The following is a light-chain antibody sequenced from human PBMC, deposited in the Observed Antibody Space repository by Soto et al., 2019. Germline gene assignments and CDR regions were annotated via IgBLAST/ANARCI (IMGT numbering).Light chain of an antibody. V-gene: IGLV2-14*01. CDR2: EVT. CDR1: STDIGDYKF. J-gene: IGLJ2*01. CDR3: SSYTSANSLI. Sequence: QSVLTQPASVSGSLGQSITISCTGGSTDIGDYKFVSWYRQRPGKAPQLVIYEVTNRPSEISSRFTGSKSGSTAPLTISGLQPADEADYYCSSYTSANSLIFGGGTKVTVL.